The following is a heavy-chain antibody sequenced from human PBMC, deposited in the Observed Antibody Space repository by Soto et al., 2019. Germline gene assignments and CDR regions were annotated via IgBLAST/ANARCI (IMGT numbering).Heavy chain of an antibody. CDR1: GGSFSDSY. Sequence: SETLSLTCAVFGGSFSDSYWSWIRQSPGKGLVWIGEITSSGTTYYNPSLKSRVTISGDTSKNQFSLEVKSVTAADTAVYYCVRGRPAIATRWFDSWGQGTLVTVSS. CDR3: VRGRPAIATRWFDS. J-gene: IGHJ5*01. CDR2: ITSSGTT. D-gene: IGHD1-1*01. V-gene: IGHV4-34*01.